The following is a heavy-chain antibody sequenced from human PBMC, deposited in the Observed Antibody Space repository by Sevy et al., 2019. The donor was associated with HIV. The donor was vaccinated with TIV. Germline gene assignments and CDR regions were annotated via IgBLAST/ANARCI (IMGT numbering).Heavy chain of an antibody. Sequence: SETLSLTCAVYGGSFSGYYWSWIRQPPGKGLEWIGEINHSGSTNYNPSLKSRVTISVDTSKNQFSLKLSSVTAADTAVYYCARRRNSSSWYRAYYYYKDVWGKGTTVTVSS. CDR3: ARRRNSSSWYRAYYYYKDV. CDR1: GGSFSGYY. J-gene: IGHJ6*03. D-gene: IGHD6-13*01. V-gene: IGHV4-34*01. CDR2: INHSGST.